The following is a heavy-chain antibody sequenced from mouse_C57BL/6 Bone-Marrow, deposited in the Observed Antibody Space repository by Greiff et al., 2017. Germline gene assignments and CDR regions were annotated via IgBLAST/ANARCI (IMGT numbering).Heavy chain of an antibody. Sequence: EVKLMESGGGLVKPGGSLKLSCAASGFTFSSYAMSWVRQTPEKRLEWVATISDGGSYTYYPDNVKGRFTISRDNAKNNLYLQMSHLKSEDTAMYYCARLTVVACYFDYWGQGTTLTVSS. V-gene: IGHV5-4*03. J-gene: IGHJ2*01. CDR1: GFTFSSYA. CDR2: ISDGGSYT. CDR3: ARLTVVACYFDY. D-gene: IGHD1-1*01.